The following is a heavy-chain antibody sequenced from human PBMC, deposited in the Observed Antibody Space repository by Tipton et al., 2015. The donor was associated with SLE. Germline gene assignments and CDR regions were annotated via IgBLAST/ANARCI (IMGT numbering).Heavy chain of an antibody. CDR3: AREINEGVPDAFDI. CDR1: GGSISSYS. Sequence: TLSLTCTVFGGSISSYSWSWIRHPPGKGLEWVGYIYYTGSTNYNPSLKSRVTISVETSKNQFSLNLSYVTAADTAVYYCAREINEGVPDAFDIWGQGTMVTVSS. J-gene: IGHJ3*02. V-gene: IGHV4-59*01. CDR2: IYYTGST. D-gene: IGHD1-1*01.